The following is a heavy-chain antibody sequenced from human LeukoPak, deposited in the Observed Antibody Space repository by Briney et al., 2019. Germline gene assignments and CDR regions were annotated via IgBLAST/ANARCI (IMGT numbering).Heavy chain of an antibody. CDR2: INTNTGNP. CDR3: ARIAPPYSSSSRSFDY. J-gene: IGHJ4*02. Sequence: GSSVKVSCKASGYTFTSYAMNWVRQAPGQGLEWMGWINTNTGNPTYAQGFTGRFVFSLDTSVSTAYLQISRLKAEDTAVYYCARIAPPYSSSSRSFDYWGQGTLVTVSS. D-gene: IGHD6-6*01. V-gene: IGHV7-4-1*02. CDR1: GYTFTSYA.